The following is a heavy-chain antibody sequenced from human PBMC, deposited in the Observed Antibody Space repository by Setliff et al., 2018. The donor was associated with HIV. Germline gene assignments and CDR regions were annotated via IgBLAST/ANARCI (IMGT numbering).Heavy chain of an antibody. D-gene: IGHD6-19*01. CDR1: GYTFTSYG. V-gene: IGHV1-18*01. J-gene: IGHJ4*02. CDR3: ARLAVADSLGGY. CDR2: ISAYNGNT. Sequence: ASVKVSCKASGYTFTSYGISWVRQAPGQGLEWMGWISAYNGNTNYAQKLQGRVTMTTDTSTSTAHMELSSLRSEDTAVYYCARLAVADSLGGYWDQGTLVTVSS.